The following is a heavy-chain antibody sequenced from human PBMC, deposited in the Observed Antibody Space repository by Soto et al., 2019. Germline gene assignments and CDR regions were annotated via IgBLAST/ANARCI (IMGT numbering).Heavy chain of an antibody. CDR2: IWYDGSNK. V-gene: IGHV3-33*01. D-gene: IGHD3-9*01. CDR3: ARIYYDILTGYPGPFDY. CDR1: GFTFSSYG. J-gene: IGHJ4*02. Sequence: PGGSLRLSCAASGFTFSSYGMHWVRQAPGKGLEWVAVIWYDGSNKYYADSVKGRFTISRDNSKNTLYLQMNSLRAEDTALYYCARIYYDILTGYPGPFDYWGQGTLVTVSS.